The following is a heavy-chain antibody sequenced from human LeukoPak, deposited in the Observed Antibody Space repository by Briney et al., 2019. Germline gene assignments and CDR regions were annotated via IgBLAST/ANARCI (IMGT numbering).Heavy chain of an antibody. CDR1: GYTFTGYY. CDR3: ARKNTRIAVAGGRVRNWFDP. CDR2: INPNSGGT. Sequence: ASVKVSCKASGYTFTGYYMHWVRQARGQGLEWMGWINPNSGGTNYAQKFQGRVTMTRDTSISTAYMELSRLRSDDTAVYYCARKNTRIAVAGGRVRNWFDPWGQGTLVTVSS. D-gene: IGHD6-19*01. J-gene: IGHJ5*02. V-gene: IGHV1-2*02.